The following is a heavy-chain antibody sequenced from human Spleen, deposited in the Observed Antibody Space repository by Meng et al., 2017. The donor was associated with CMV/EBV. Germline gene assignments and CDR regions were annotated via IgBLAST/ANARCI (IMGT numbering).Heavy chain of an antibody. CDR1: GVTFSSYA. CDR2: ISYDGSNK. Sequence: SGVTFSSYAMHWVRQAPGKRLEWVAVISYDGSNKYYADSVKGRFTISRDNSKNTLFLQMNSLRAEDTAVYYCARGQFGSGSYSFGDYWGQGTLVTVSS. J-gene: IGHJ4*02. CDR3: ARGQFGSGSYSFGDY. V-gene: IGHV3-30-3*01. D-gene: IGHD3-10*01.